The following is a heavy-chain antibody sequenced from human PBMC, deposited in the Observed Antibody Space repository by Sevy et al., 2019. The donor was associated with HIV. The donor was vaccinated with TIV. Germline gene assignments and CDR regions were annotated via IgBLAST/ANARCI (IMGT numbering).Heavy chain of an antibody. Sequence: GGCLRLSCAASGFTFSSYAMHWVRQAPGKGLEWVAVISYDGSNKYYADSVKGRFTISRDNSKNTLYLQMNSLRAEDTAVYYCARTYSSGWSHFDYWGQGTSVTVSS. J-gene: IGHJ4*02. D-gene: IGHD6-19*01. CDR3: ARTYSSGWSHFDY. V-gene: IGHV3-30-3*01. CDR1: GFTFSSYA. CDR2: ISYDGSNK.